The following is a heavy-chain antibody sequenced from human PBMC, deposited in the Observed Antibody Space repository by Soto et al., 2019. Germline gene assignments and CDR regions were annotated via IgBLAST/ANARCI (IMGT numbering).Heavy chain of an antibody. J-gene: IGHJ4*02. Sequence: GGSLRLSCAASGFTFSDYYMSWIRQAPGKGLEWVSYISSSGSTIYYADSVKGRFTISRDNAKNSLYLQMNSLRAEDTAVYYCAIARGYSYGYYFDHWGQGTLVTVSS. CDR3: AIARGYSYGYYFDH. CDR1: GFTFSDYY. V-gene: IGHV3-11*01. CDR2: ISSSGSTI. D-gene: IGHD5-18*01.